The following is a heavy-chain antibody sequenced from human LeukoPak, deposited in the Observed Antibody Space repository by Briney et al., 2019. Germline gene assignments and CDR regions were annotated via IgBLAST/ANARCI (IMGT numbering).Heavy chain of an antibody. Sequence: KPSETLSLTCTVSGYSISSGYYWGWIRQPPGKGLEWIGSIYHSGSTYYNPSLKSRVIISVDTSKNQFSLKLSSVTAADTAVYYCARDPGVTPQYYFDYWGQGTLVTVSS. CDR1: GYSISSGYY. CDR2: IYHSGST. CDR3: ARDPGVTPQYYFDY. J-gene: IGHJ4*02. D-gene: IGHD3-10*01. V-gene: IGHV4-38-2*02.